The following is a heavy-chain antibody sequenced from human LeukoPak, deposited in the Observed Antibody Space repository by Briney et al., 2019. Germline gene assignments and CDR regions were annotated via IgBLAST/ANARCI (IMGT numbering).Heavy chain of an antibody. Sequence: GGSLRLSCAASGFTFSSYAMSWVRQAPGNGLEWVSAISGSGGSTYYADSVKGRFTISRDNSKNTLYLQMNSLRAEDTAVYYCAKYIVVVVAATHFDYWGQGTLVTVSS. CDR2: ISGSGGST. J-gene: IGHJ4*02. CDR3: AKYIVVVVAATHFDY. D-gene: IGHD2-15*01. V-gene: IGHV3-23*01. CDR1: GFTFSSYA.